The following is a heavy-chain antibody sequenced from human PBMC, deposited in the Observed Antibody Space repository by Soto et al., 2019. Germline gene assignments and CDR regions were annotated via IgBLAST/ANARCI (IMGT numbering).Heavy chain of an antibody. CDR3: AKHMIAYGPRALDS. D-gene: IGHD2-21*01. Sequence: PGGSLRLSCAASGFSFSSYGMSWVRQAPGKGLKWISAFSGGGGGTDYAASVKGRFTISRDDSKNTLSLQMSSLRADDTAVYYCAKHMIAYGPRALDSWGQGTLVTVSS. V-gene: IGHV3-23*01. CDR1: GFSFSSYG. J-gene: IGHJ4*02. CDR2: FSGGGGGT.